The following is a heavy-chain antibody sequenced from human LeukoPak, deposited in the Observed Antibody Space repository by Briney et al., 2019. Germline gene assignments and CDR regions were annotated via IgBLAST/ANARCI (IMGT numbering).Heavy chain of an antibody. V-gene: IGHV4-59*01. CDR2: IYYSGST. CDR1: GGSISSYY. Sequence: SETLSLTCTVSGGSISSYYWSWIRQPPGKGLEWIGYIYYSGSTNYNPSLKSRVTISVDTSKNQFSLKLSSVTAADTAVYYCARGRSSWHYPFPSKYGMDVWGQGTTVTVSS. D-gene: IGHD6-13*01. CDR3: ARGRSSWHYPFPSKYGMDV. J-gene: IGHJ6*02.